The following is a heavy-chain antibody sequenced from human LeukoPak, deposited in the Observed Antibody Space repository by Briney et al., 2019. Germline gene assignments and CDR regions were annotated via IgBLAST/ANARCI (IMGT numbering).Heavy chain of an antibody. CDR1: GFTFSSYS. Sequence: GGPLRLSCAASGFTFSSYSMNWVRQAPGKGLEWVSYISSSSSTMYYADSVKGRFTISRDNAKNSLYLQMNSLRAEDTAMYYCARGGPPYDFWSGPRFDYWGQGTLVTVSS. CDR2: ISSSSSTM. J-gene: IGHJ4*02. D-gene: IGHD3-3*01. V-gene: IGHV3-48*01. CDR3: ARGGPPYDFWSGPRFDY.